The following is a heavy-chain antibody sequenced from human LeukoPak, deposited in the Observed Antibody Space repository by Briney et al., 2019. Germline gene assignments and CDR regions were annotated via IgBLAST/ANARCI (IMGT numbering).Heavy chain of an antibody. J-gene: IGHJ4*02. CDR2: MNPNSGNT. D-gene: IGHD1-1*01. CDR1: GYTFTSYD. CDR3: ARATTIPSSFDY. Sequence: ASVKVSCTASGYTFTSYDINWVRQATGQGLEWMGWMNPNSGNTGYAQKFQGRVTMTRNTSISTAYMELSSLRSEDTAVYYCARATTIPSSFDYWGQGTLVTVSS. V-gene: IGHV1-8*01.